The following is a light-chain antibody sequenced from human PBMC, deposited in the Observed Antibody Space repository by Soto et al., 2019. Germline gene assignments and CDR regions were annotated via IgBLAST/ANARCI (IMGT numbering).Light chain of an antibody. V-gene: IGKV3-20*01. J-gene: IGKJ1*01. Sequence: EVVMTQSPASLSASPRERVTLSCRASQNIRSSLAWYQQRPGQAPRLLIYDASNRATGIPARFSGSGSGTDFTLTISSLEPEDFAVYYCQQYGSSGTFGQGTKV. CDR1: QNIRSS. CDR3: QQYGSSGT. CDR2: DAS.